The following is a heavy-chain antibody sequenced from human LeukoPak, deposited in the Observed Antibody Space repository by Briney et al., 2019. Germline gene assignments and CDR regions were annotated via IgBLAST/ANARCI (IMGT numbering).Heavy chain of an antibody. CDR1: GYTFTSYY. D-gene: IGHD4-17*01. J-gene: IGHJ4*02. V-gene: IGHV1-46*01. CDR3: AREYSHGDHDY. CDR2: INPSGGST. Sequence: ASVKVSCKASGYTFTSYYIHWVRQAPGQGLEWMGIINPSGGSTSYAQRFQGRVTMTRDTSTSTVYVELSSLRSEDTAVYYCAREYSHGDHDYWGQGTLVTVSS.